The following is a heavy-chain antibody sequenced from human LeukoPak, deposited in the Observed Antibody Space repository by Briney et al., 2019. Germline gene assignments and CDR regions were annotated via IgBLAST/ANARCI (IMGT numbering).Heavy chain of an antibody. CDR2: ISYDGSNK. Sequence: GGSLRLSCAASGFTFSSYGMHWVRQAPGKGLEWVAVISYDGSNKYYADSVKGRFTISRDNSKNTLYLQMNSLRAEDTAVYHCAKDHGRGYSYFMNYWGQGTLVTVSS. D-gene: IGHD5-18*01. J-gene: IGHJ4*02. V-gene: IGHV3-30*18. CDR1: GFTFSSYG. CDR3: AKDHGRGYSYFMNY.